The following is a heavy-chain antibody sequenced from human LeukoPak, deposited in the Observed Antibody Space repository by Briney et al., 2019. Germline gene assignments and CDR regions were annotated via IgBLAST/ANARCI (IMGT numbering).Heavy chain of an antibody. J-gene: IGHJ6*03. CDR3: ARHRYYYYYMDV. V-gene: IGHV5-51*01. Sequence: GGSLKISCKGSGYSFTSYWIGWVRQMPGKGLEWMGIIYPGDSDTRYSPSFQGQVTISADKPISTAYLQWSSLEATDTAMYYCARHRYYYYYMDVWGKGTTVTVSS. CDR1: GYSFTSYW. CDR2: IYPGDSDT.